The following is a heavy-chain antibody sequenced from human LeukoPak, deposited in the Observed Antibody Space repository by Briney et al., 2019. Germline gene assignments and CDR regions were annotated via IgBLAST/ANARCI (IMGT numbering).Heavy chain of an antibody. CDR3: ARIIAVAGIHDAFDI. Sequence: SETLSLTCTVSGGSISSYYWSWIRQPPGKGLEWIRYIYYSGSTNYNPSLKSRVTISVDTSKNQFSLKLSSVTAADTAVYYCARIIAVAGIHDAFDIWGQGTMVTVSS. CDR1: GGSISSYY. J-gene: IGHJ3*02. CDR2: IYYSGST. V-gene: IGHV4-59*01. D-gene: IGHD6-19*01.